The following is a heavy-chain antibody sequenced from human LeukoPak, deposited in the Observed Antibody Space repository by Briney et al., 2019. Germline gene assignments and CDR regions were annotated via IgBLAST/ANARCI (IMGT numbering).Heavy chain of an antibody. V-gene: IGHV5-51*01. CDR1: GYRFSRYW. J-gene: IGHJ4*02. D-gene: IGHD6-6*01. Sequence: GESLKISCQGSGYRFSRYWIGWVRQMPGKGLEWMGIIYPGDSDARYSPSFQGQVTISVDKSISTAYLQWSSLKASDTAIYYCARPYSSTSISGAWSYWGQGTLVTVSS. CDR2: IYPGDSDA. CDR3: ARPYSSTSISGAWSY.